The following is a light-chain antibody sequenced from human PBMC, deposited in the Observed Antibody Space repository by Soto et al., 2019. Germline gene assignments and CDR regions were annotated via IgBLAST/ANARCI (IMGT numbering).Light chain of an antibody. CDR3: QQYNKWPLT. CDR1: QSIRSD. J-gene: IGKJ4*01. V-gene: IGKV3-15*01. CDR2: GAS. Sequence: EIVMTQSPATLSVSPGERATLSCRASQSIRSDLAWYQETPGQGPRLLIYGASVRATGIPDRFSGSGSGTEFTLTISSLQSEDFVLYYCQQYNKWPLTFGGGTNVEIK.